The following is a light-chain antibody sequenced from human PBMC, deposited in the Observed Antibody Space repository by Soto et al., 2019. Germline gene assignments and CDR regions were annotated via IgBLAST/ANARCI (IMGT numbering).Light chain of an antibody. V-gene: IGKV3D-15*01. Sequence: EMVMTQSPAILSVSPGETVTLSCRASQSVSSSLAWYQQKPGQAPRLLIYGASTRATGIPARFSGSGSGTEFTLTISSLQSEDFALYYCQQYNDWPPTFGQGTRLEIK. J-gene: IGKJ5*01. CDR3: QQYNDWPPT. CDR2: GAS. CDR1: QSVSSS.